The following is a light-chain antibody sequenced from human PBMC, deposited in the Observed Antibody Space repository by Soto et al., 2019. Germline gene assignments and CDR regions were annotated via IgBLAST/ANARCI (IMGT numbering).Light chain of an antibody. V-gene: IGKV1-5*03. CDR3: QHYNSYSEA. CDR2: KAS. Sequence: DIQMTQSPSTQSASLGDRVTITGRASQSISSWLAWYQQKPGKAPKLLIYKASTLKSGVPSRFSGNGSGTEFTLTISSLQPDDFATYYCQHYNSYSEALGQGTKVDIK. J-gene: IGKJ1*01. CDR1: QSISSW.